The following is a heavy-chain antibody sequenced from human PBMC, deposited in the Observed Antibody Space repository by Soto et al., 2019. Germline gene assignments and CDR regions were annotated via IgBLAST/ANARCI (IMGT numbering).Heavy chain of an antibody. CDR2: ISGSGGST. D-gene: IGHD6-6*01. Sequence: EVQLLESGGGLVQPGGSLRLSCAASGFTFSTYAMSWVRQAPGKGLEWVSAISGSGGSTYYADSVKGRFTISRDKSKKTLYPQMNSLRAEDTAVYYCAKNWDTTSSSSSHWGQGTLVTVSS. J-gene: IGHJ4*02. CDR1: GFTFSTYA. V-gene: IGHV3-23*01. CDR3: AKNWDTTSSSSSH.